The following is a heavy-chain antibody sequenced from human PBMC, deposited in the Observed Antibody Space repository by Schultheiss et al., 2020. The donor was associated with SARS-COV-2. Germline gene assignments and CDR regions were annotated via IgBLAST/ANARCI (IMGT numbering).Heavy chain of an antibody. CDR2: IYHSGST. CDR3: ARGPIGGFDY. D-gene: IGHD3-10*01. V-gene: IGHV4-39*07. J-gene: IGHJ4*02. Sequence: SETLSLTCTVSGGSISSSSYYWGWIRQPPGKGLEWIGSIYHSGSTYYNPSLKSRVTISVDTSKNQFSLKLSSVTAADTAVYYCARGPIGGFDYWGQGTLVTVSS. CDR1: GGSISSSSYY.